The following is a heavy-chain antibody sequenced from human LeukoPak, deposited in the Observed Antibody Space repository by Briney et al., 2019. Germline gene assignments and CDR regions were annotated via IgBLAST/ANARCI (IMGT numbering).Heavy chain of an antibody. V-gene: IGHV3-7*01. CDR2: IKQDGSEK. CDR3: ARAGSFWHYVY. Sequence: GGSLRLSCAASGFTFSSYSMSWVRQTPGKGLEWVANIKQDGSEKYYVDSVKGRFTISRDNAKNSLSLQMNSLRVEDTAVYYCARAGSFWHYVYWGQGTLVTVSS. D-gene: IGHD1-7*01. J-gene: IGHJ4*02. CDR1: GFTFSSYS.